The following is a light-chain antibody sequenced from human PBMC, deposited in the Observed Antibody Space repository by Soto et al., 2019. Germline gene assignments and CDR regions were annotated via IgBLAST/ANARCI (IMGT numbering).Light chain of an antibody. J-gene: IGLJ1*01. CDR2: DVS. CDR1: SSDVGGYIS. Sequence: QSALTQPRSVSGSPGQSVTISCTGTSSDVGGYISVSWYQQHPGKAPKLMIYDVSKRPSGVPDRFSGSESGNTASLTISGLQAEDEADYYCCSYAGSYTYVFGTGTKVTVL. V-gene: IGLV2-11*01. CDR3: CSYAGSYTYV.